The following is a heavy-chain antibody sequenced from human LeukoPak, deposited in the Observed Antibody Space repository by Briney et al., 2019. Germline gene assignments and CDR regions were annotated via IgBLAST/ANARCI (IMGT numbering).Heavy chain of an antibody. V-gene: IGHV4-34*01. D-gene: IGHD1-1*01. Sequence: SETLSLTCAVYGGSFSGYDWSWIRQPPGKGLEWIGEINHSGSTNYNPSLKSRVTISVDTSKNQFSLKLSSVTAADTAVYYCASRAWNYYYYGMDVWGQGTTVTVSS. CDR1: GGSFSGYD. CDR2: INHSGST. CDR3: ASRAWNYYYYGMDV. J-gene: IGHJ6*02.